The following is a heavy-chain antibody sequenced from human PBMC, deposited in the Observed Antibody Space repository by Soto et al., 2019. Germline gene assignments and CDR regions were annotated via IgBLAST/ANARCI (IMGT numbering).Heavy chain of an antibody. V-gene: IGHV3-48*02. D-gene: IGHD6-19*01. CDR1: GFTFSSYS. J-gene: IGHJ6*02. CDR2: ISSSSSTI. Sequence: EVQLVESGGGLVQPGGSLRLSCAASGFTFSSYSMNWVRQAPGKGLEWVSYISSSSSTIYYADSVKGRFTIPRDNAKNYRFLEMERLGDRETGGFYWAGRGRGGGEQWLFHPNYYYYYGMDVWGQGTTVTVSS. CDR3: AGRGRGGGEQWLFHPNYYYYYGMDV.